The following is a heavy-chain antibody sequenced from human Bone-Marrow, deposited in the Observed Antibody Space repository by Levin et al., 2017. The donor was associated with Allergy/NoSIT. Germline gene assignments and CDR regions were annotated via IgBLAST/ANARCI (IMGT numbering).Heavy chain of an antibody. CDR3: ARDSARRLTKSDYYYGMDV. CDR2: IIPIFGTA. Sequence: SVKVSCKASGGTFSSYAISWVRQAPGQGLEWMGGIIPIFGTANYAQKFQGRVTITADESTSTAYMELSSLRSEDAAVYYCARDSARRLTKSDYYYGMDVWGQGTTVTVSS. CDR1: GGTFSSYA. J-gene: IGHJ6*02. V-gene: IGHV1-69*13. D-gene: IGHD4/OR15-4a*01.